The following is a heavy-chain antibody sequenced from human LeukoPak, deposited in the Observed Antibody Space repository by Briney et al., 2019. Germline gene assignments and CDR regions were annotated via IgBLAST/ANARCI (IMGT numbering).Heavy chain of an antibody. CDR2: IIPIFGTA. V-gene: IGHV1-69*01. J-gene: IGHJ5*02. D-gene: IGHD3-10*01. Sequence: ASVKVSCKASGGTFSSYAISWVRQAPGQGLEWMGGIIPIFGTANYAQKFQGRVTITADESTSTAYMELSSLGSEDTAVYYCARDGSSGTNWFDPWGQGTLVTVSS. CDR3: ARDGSSGTNWFDP. CDR1: GGTFSSYA.